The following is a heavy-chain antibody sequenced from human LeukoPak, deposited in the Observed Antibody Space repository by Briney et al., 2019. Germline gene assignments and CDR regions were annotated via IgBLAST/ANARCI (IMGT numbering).Heavy chain of an antibody. Sequence: GASVKVSCKASGYTFTSYDINWVRQATGQGLEWMGWMNPNSGNTGYAQKFQGRVTMTRNTSISTAYMELSSLRSEDTAVYYCARLQAPVRGTHYYYMDVWGKGTTVTISS. V-gene: IGHV1-8*01. CDR1: GYTFTSYD. CDR3: ARLQAPVRGTHYYYMDV. D-gene: IGHD3-10*01. J-gene: IGHJ6*03. CDR2: MNPNSGNT.